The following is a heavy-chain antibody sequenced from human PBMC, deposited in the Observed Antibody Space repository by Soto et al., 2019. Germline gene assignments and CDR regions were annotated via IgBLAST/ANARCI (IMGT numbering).Heavy chain of an antibody. CDR1: GFTFRIYA. V-gene: IGHV3-23*01. CDR2: ISSGDGKT. Sequence: TGGSLRLSCAASGFTFRIYAMSWVRQAPGKGLEWVSSISSGDGKTDYADSVKGRFTISRDNSKNTLWLQMNSLQVEDTAVYYCARGIAVAVPYYYGMDVWGQGTSVTVSS. CDR3: ARGIAVAVPYYYGMDV. J-gene: IGHJ6*02. D-gene: IGHD6-19*01.